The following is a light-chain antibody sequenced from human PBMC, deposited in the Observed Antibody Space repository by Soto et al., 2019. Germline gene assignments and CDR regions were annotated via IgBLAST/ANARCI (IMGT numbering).Light chain of an antibody. V-gene: IGLV1-47*02. J-gene: IGLJ2*01. CDR3: SAWDDTTKGVA. Sequence: QSVLSQQPSASATPGQTVTISCSGTSANIGSKFVYWYQQVPGKAPKLLIFSNNQRPSGVPDRFSASKSGTSASLAIRALRSEDEAIYYCSAWDDTTKGVAFGGGTKLTVL. CDR1: SANIGSKF. CDR2: SNN.